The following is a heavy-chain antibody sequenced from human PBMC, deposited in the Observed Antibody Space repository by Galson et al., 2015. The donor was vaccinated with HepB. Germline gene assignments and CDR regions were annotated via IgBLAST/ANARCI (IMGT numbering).Heavy chain of an antibody. CDR3: AKDQNPINGDHTWELFDY. D-gene: IGHD1-26*01. CDR1: GFTFSSYA. V-gene: IGHV3-23*01. J-gene: IGHJ4*02. CDR2: ISGSGGST. Sequence: SLRLSCAASGFTFSSYAMSWVRQAPGKGLEWVSAISGSGGSTYYADSVKGRFTISRDNSKNTLYLQMNSLRAENTAVYYCAKDQNPINGDHTWELFDYWGQGTLVTVSS.